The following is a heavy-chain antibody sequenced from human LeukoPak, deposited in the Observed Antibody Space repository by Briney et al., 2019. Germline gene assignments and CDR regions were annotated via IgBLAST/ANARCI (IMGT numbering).Heavy chain of an antibody. CDR3: ARDGMYCGGDCSYYDSSGSVDH. Sequence: GGSLRLSCAASGFTFSSYAMHWVRQAPGKGLEWVAVISYDGSNKYYADSVKGRFTISRDNSKNTLYLQMNSLRAEDTAVYYCARDGMYCGGDCSYYDSSGSVDHWGQGTLVTVSS. J-gene: IGHJ4*02. CDR2: ISYDGSNK. CDR1: GFTFSSYA. V-gene: IGHV3-30*04. D-gene: IGHD2-21*02.